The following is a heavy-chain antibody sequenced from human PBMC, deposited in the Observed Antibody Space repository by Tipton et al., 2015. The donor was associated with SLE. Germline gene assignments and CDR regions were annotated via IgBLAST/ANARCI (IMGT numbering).Heavy chain of an antibody. CDR1: GFTVSSNY. J-gene: IGHJ4*02. D-gene: IGHD6-19*01. V-gene: IGHV3-53*05. CDR3: ARDRGSGWFDFDY. Sequence: SLRLSCAASGFTVSSNYMSWVRQAPEKGLEWVSVIYSGGSTYYADSVKGRFTISRDNSKNTLYLQMNSLRAEDTAVYYCARDRGSGWFDFDYWGQGTLVTVSS. CDR2: IYSGGST.